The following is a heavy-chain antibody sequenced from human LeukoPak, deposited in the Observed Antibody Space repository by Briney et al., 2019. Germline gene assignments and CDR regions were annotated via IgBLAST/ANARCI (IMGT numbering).Heavy chain of an antibody. Sequence: PGRFLRLSCTASGFTFGDYAMSWVRQAPGKGLEWVGFIRSKAYGGTTEYAASVKGRFTISRDDSKSIAYLQMNSLKSEDTAVYYCTLRLANLYWGQGTLVTVSS. CDR1: GFTFGDYA. J-gene: IGHJ4*02. CDR2: IRSKAYGGTT. D-gene: IGHD3-3*02. CDR3: TLRLANLY. V-gene: IGHV3-49*04.